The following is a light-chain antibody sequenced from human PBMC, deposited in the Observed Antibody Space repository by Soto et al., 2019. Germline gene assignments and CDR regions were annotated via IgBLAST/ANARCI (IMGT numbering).Light chain of an antibody. CDR3: HSRA. V-gene: IGKV1-5*03. J-gene: IGKJ5*01. CDR1: QTIDSW. CDR2: KAS. Sequence: DIQMTQSPSTLSASVGDRVTITCRASQTIDSWLAWYQQRPGKPPNLLIYKASTLASGVPSRFSGSGSETEFTLTISRLQPDDFATYFCHSRAFGQGTRLEI.